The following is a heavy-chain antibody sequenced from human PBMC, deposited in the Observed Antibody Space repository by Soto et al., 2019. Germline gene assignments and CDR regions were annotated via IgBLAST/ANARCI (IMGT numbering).Heavy chain of an antibody. CDR2: IYWNDDK. CDR3: AHRHCSGGSCSSTNYYYYGMDV. J-gene: IGHJ6*02. Sequence: SGPTLVNPTQTLTLTCTFSGFSLSTSGVGVGWIRQPPGKALEWLALIYWNDDKRYSPSLKSRLTITKDTSKNQVVLTMTNMDPVDTATYYCAHRHCSGGSCSSTNYYYYGMDVWGQGTTVTVSS. D-gene: IGHD2-15*01. V-gene: IGHV2-5*01. CDR1: GFSLSTSGVG.